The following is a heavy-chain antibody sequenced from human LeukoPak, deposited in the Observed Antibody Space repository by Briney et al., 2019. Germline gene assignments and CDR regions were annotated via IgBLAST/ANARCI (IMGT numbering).Heavy chain of an antibody. CDR3: ERWHRDAFDI. V-gene: IGHV3-48*03. CDR2: ISYSGSNI. CDR1: GFTFSSYE. J-gene: IGHJ3*02. Sequence: PGGSLRLSCAASGFTFSSYEMNWVRQAPGKGLEWVSYISYSGSNIYYADSVKGRFTISRDNAKNSLYLQMNSLRAEDTAVYYCERWHRDAFDIWGQGTMVTVSS.